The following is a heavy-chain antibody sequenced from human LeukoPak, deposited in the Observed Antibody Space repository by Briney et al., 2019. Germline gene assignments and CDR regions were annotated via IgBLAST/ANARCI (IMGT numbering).Heavy chain of an antibody. CDR2: IYYSGST. CDR3: ARHLSSGWPHYYYYYGMDV. V-gene: IGHV4-31*03. J-gene: IGHJ6*02. D-gene: IGHD6-19*01. CDR1: GGSISSGGYY. Sequence: SETLSLTCTVSGGSISSGGYYWSWIRQHPGKGLEWIGYIYYSGSTYYNPSLKSRVTISVDTSKNQFSLKLSSVTAADTAVYYCARHLSSGWPHYYYYYGMDVWGQGTTVTVSS.